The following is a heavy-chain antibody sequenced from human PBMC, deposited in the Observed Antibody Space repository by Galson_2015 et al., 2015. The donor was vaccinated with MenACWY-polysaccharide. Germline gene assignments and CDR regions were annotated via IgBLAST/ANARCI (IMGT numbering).Heavy chain of an antibody. CDR3: AKMVQQTTKNDF. V-gene: IGHV3-30*18. J-gene: IGHJ4*02. Sequence: SLRLSCAASGFTFSSYGMHWVRQAPGKGLEWVAVISYDGSNKYYADSVKGRFAISRDNSKNTLYLQMNSLRAEDTAVYYCAKMVQQTTKNDFWGQGTLVTVSS. CDR1: GFTFSSYG. D-gene: IGHD4-17*01. CDR2: ISYDGSNK.